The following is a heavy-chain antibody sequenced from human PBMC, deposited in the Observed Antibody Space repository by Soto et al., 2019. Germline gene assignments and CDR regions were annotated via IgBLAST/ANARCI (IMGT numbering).Heavy chain of an antibody. CDR2: IKQDGSGK. CDR1: GFTFSIYW. D-gene: IGHD3-22*01. Sequence: GGSLRLSCASSGFTFSIYWMSWVRQAPGKGLEWVANIKQDGSGKYFVDSVQGRFTISRDNAKNSLYLQMNSLRAEDTAVYYCARERKPHPQYYYDSSGYLDYWGQGTLVTVSS. CDR3: ARERKPHPQYYYDSSGYLDY. V-gene: IGHV3-7*01. J-gene: IGHJ4*02.